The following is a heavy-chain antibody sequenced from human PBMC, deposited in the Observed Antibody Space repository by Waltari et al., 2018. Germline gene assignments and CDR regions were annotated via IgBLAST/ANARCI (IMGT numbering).Heavy chain of an antibody. J-gene: IGHJ3*02. D-gene: IGHD6-19*01. CDR2: IRHTGDT. CDR1: EGPITSYF. V-gene: IGHV4-59*08. Sequence: QVQLSETGPGLVKSSETLSITCTVAEGPITSYFWNWSRHPPGKALEWIGYIRHTGDTKVNPSLKSRVSMSVDRSKNQSSLKVTSVTATDTAVYYCARWESGWRALNIWGQGTTVTVSS. CDR3: ARWESGWRALNI.